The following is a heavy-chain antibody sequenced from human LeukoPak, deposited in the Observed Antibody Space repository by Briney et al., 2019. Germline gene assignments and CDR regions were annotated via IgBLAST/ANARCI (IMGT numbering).Heavy chain of an antibody. Sequence: SETLSLTCTVSGASLSPNYWSWIRQPPGKGLEWIGYIYYSGSTDYNPSLKSRVTISVDTSKNQVSLKLNSVTAADTAVYYCARGHYGSGTGTYPDWGQGTLVTV. CDR1: GASLSPNY. J-gene: IGHJ4*02. CDR2: IYYSGST. V-gene: IGHV4-59*01. D-gene: IGHD3-10*01. CDR3: ARGHYGSGTGTYPD.